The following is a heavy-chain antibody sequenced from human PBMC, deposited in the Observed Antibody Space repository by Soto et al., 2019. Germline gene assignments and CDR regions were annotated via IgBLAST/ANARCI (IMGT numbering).Heavy chain of an antibody. V-gene: IGHV4-59*01. J-gene: IGHJ4*02. D-gene: IGHD2-21*02. CDR1: GGSISSYY. CDR2: IYYSGST. Sequence: SETLSLTCTVSGGSISSYYWSWIRQPPGKGLEWIGYIYYSGSTNYNPSLKSRVTISVDTSKNQFSLKLSSVTAADTAVYYCARDFYCGGDCYYFDYWGQGTLVTVSS. CDR3: ARDFYCGGDCYYFDY.